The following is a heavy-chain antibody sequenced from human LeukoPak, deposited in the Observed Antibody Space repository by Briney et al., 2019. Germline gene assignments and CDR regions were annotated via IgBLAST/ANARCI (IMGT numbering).Heavy chain of an antibody. CDR1: GGSISSYY. CDR3: ARVPSRRTIFGVPRYFQH. Sequence: SETLSLTCTVSGGSISSYYWSWIRQPPGKGLEWIGYIYYSGSTNYNPSLKSRVTISVDTSKNQFSLKLSSVTAADTAVYYCARVPSRRTIFGVPRYFQHWGQGTLVTVSS. J-gene: IGHJ1*01. V-gene: IGHV4-59*01. D-gene: IGHD3-3*01. CDR2: IYYSGST.